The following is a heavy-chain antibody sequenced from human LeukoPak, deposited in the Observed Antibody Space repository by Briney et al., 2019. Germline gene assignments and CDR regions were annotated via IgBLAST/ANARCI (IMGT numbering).Heavy chain of an antibody. Sequence: PGGSLRLSCAASGFTFSSYGMPWVRQAPGKGLEWVAVISYDGSNKYYADSVKGRFTISRDNSKNTLYLQMNSLRAEDTAVYYCARSLRSLGHYGMDVWGQGTTVTVSS. CDR2: ISYDGSNK. D-gene: IGHD4-17*01. V-gene: IGHV3-30*03. CDR1: GFTFSSYG. J-gene: IGHJ6*02. CDR3: ARSLRSLGHYGMDV.